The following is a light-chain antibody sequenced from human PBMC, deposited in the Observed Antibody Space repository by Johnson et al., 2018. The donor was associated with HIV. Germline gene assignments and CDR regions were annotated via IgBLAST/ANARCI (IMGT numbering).Light chain of an antibody. CDR3: GTWDSSLTSYV. CDR2: DNN. CDR1: SSNIGNNY. V-gene: IGLV1-51*01. J-gene: IGLJ1*01. Sequence: QSVLTQPPSVSAAPGQKVTISCSGSSSNIGNNYVSWYQQVPGTAPKLLIYDNNRRPSGIPGRFSGSKSGPSATLGITGLQTGDEADYYCGTWDSSLTSYVFGAGIKVTVL.